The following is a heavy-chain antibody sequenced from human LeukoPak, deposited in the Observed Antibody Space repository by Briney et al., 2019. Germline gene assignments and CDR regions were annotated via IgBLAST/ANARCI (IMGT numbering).Heavy chain of an antibody. D-gene: IGHD1-26*01. J-gene: IGHJ3*02. CDR1: GDSVSSNSAA. CDR2: TYYRSKWYN. Sequence: SQTLSLTCAISGDSVSSNSAAWNWIRQSPSRGLEWLGRTYYRSKWYNDYAVSVKSRITINPDTSKNQFSLQLNSVTPEDTAVYYCARSFVGATLAHDAFDIWGQGTMVTVSS. V-gene: IGHV6-1*01. CDR3: ARSFVGATLAHDAFDI.